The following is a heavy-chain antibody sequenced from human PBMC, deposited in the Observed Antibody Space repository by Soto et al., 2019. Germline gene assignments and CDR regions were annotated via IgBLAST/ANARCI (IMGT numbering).Heavy chain of an antibody. CDR1: GYTFTGYY. V-gene: IGHV1-2*04. D-gene: IGHD2-2*01. Sequence: ASVKVSCKASGYTFTGYYMHWVRQAPGQGLEWMGWINPNSGGTNYAQKFQGWVTMTRDTSISTAYMELSRLRSDDTAVYYCARAWGASNDIVVVPAAMAPHVFEIWGQGTMVTVSS. CDR3: ARAWGASNDIVVVPAAMAPHVFEI. CDR2: INPNSGGT. J-gene: IGHJ3*02.